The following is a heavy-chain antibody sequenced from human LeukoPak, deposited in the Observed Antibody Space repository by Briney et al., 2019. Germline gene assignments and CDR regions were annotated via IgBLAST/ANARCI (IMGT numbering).Heavy chain of an antibody. D-gene: IGHD5-18*01. CDR3: ARGGGYSYGYLYY. CDR2: INAGNGNT. V-gene: IGHV1-3*01. J-gene: IGHJ4*02. CDR1: GYTFTSYA. Sequence: ASVKVSCKASGYTFTSYAMHWVRQAPGQRLEWMGWINAGNGNTKYSQKFQGRVTITRDTSASTAYMELSSLRSEDTAVYYCARGGGYSYGYLYYWGQGTLVTVSS.